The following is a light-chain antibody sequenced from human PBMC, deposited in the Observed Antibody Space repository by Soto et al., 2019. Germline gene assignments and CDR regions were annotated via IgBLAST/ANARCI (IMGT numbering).Light chain of an antibody. Sequence: DLQMTQSPSSLSAFVGDRVTITCRASQSISSYLNWYQQKPGKAPKLLIYAASSLQSGVPSRFSGSGSGTDFTLTISSLQPEDFATYYCQQSYSTPEYTFGQGTKLEIK. V-gene: IGKV1-39*01. CDR3: QQSYSTPEYT. CDR1: QSISSY. CDR2: AAS. J-gene: IGKJ2*01.